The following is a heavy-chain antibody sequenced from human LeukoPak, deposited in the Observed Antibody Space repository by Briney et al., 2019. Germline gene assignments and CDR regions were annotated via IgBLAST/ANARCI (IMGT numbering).Heavy chain of an antibody. CDR3: AGGSGWPHFDY. V-gene: IGHV4-59*01. CDR1: XX. D-gene: IGHD6-19*01. CDR2: IYDSGST. J-gene: IGHJ4*02. Sequence: XXWXXIRQPPGXGLEWIGYIYDSGSTNYNPSLKSRVTISVDTSKNQFSLNLSSVTAADTAVYYCAGGSGWPHFDYWGQGALVTVSS.